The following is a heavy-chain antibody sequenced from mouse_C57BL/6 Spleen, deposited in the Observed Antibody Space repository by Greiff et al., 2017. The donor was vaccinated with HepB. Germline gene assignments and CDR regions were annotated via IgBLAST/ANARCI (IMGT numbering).Heavy chain of an antibody. J-gene: IGHJ2*01. Sequence: VQLQQPGAELVRPGSSVKLSCKASGYTFTGYWMDWVKQRPGQGLEWIGNINPSDSETHYNQKFKDKATLTVDKSSSTAYMQLSSLTSEDSAVYYCATKDYDEGDFDYWGQGTTLTVSS. CDR1: GYTFTGYW. V-gene: IGHV1-61*01. CDR2: INPSDSET. CDR3: ATKDYDEGDFDY. D-gene: IGHD2-4*01.